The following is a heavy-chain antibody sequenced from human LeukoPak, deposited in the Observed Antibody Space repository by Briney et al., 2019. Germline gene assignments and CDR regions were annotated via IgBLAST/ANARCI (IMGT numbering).Heavy chain of an antibody. CDR3: ARDGRGVLRFLEWLSHFDY. Sequence: GGSLRLSCAASGFTFSSYSMNWVRQAPGKGLEWVSYISSSSTIYYADSVKGRFTISRDNAKNSLYLQMNSLRAEDTAVYYCARDGRGVLRFLEWLSHFDYWGQGTLVTVSS. J-gene: IGHJ4*02. CDR1: GFTFSSYS. CDR2: ISSSSTI. D-gene: IGHD3-3*01. V-gene: IGHV3-48*04.